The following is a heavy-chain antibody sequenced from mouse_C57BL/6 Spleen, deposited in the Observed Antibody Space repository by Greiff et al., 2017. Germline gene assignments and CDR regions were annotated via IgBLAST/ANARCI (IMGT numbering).Heavy chain of an antibody. J-gene: IGHJ4*01. V-gene: IGHV1-52*01. CDR1: GYTFTSYW. CDR2: IDPSDSET. CDR3: AKRGYGGYAMDY. Sequence: QVQLQQPGAELVRPGSSVKLSCKASGYTFTSYWMHWVKQRPIQGLEWIGNIDPSDSETHYNQKFKDKATLTVDKSSSTAYMQLSSLTSEDSAVYYCAKRGYGGYAMDYWGQGTSGTVSS. D-gene: IGHD1-1*02.